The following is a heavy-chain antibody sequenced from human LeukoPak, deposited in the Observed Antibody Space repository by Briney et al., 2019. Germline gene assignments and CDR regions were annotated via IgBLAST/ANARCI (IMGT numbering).Heavy chain of an antibody. D-gene: IGHD6-6*01. CDR3: ARIAARDYYYYYYMDV. Sequence: SVKVSCKASGGTFSSYTISWVRQAPGQGLEWMGGIIPIFGTANYAQKFQGRVTITTDESTSTAYMELSSLRSEDTAVYYCARIAARDYYYYYYMDVWGKGTTVTVSS. J-gene: IGHJ6*03. CDR2: IIPIFGTA. CDR1: GGTFSSYT. V-gene: IGHV1-69*05.